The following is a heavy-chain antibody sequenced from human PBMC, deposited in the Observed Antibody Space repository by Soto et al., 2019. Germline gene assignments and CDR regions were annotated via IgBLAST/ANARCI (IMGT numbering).Heavy chain of an antibody. V-gene: IGHV1-8*01. CDR3: ARETDTSMVDY. CDR1: GYNFSAYY. CDR2: LNPRNGQT. Sequence: QVQLVQSGAEVKKPGASVKVSCQTSGYNFSAYYFNWVRQAAGQGPEWMGWLNPRNGQTGYVQKFRGRVTMTRDTSIATVYLELSRLTSEDTAIYFCARETDTSMVDYWGQVTLVTVSS. J-gene: IGHJ4*02. D-gene: IGHD5-18*01.